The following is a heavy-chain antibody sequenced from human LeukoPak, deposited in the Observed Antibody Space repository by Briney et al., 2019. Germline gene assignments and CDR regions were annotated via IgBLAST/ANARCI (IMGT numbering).Heavy chain of an antibody. CDR2: ISSSSRYI. D-gene: IGHD3-10*01. V-gene: IGHV3-21*01. J-gene: IGHJ4*02. CDR1: GFTFSSYS. Sequence: GGSLRLSCAASGFTFSSYSMNWVRPAPGKGLEWVSSISSSSRYIYNADSVKGRFNVSRDNAKNSLYLQMNSLKSEDTAVYYCARATDRGPLGADNAAFDYWGQGTLVTVSS. CDR3: ARATDRGPLGADNAAFDY.